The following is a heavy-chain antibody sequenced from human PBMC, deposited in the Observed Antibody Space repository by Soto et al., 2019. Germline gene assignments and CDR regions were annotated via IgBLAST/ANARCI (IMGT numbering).Heavy chain of an antibody. D-gene: IGHD3-10*01. V-gene: IGHV3-23*01. CDR2: VSDGGSDA. Sequence: PGGSLRLSCAASGFTFSTYAMSWVRQPPGKGLEWVSIVSDGGSDAFYADSVKGRFAISRDNPKNTLYLQMNSLTAEDTAVYYCAKHFVNGEVDYWGQGTPVTVSS. CDR1: GFTFSTYA. J-gene: IGHJ4*02. CDR3: AKHFVNGEVDY.